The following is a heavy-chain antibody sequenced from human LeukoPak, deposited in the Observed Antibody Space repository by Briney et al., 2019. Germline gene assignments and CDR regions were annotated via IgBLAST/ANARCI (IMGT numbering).Heavy chain of an antibody. V-gene: IGHV5-51*01. CDR1: GYSFTYYW. D-gene: IGHD5-24*01. J-gene: IGHJ4*02. CDR2: IYPADSDT. Sequence: GESLKISCKGSGYSFTYYWIGWVRQMPGKGLEWMGIIYPADSDTRYSPSFQGQVTISAHKSTSTAYLQWSSLKASDTAMYYCARQDGRALYYFDYWGQGTLVTVSS. CDR3: ARQDGRALYYFDY.